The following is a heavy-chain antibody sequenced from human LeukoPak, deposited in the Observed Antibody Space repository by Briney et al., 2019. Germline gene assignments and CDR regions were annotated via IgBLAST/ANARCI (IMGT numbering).Heavy chain of an antibody. CDR2: IYHSGST. V-gene: IGHV4-34*01. CDR1: GGSFSGYY. CDR3: AREAFDI. J-gene: IGHJ3*02. Sequence: SETLSLTCAVYGGSFSGYYWSWIRQPPGKGLEWIGEIYHSGSTNYNPSLKSRVTISVDKSKNQFSLKLSSVTAADTAVYYCAREAFDIWGQGTMVTVSS.